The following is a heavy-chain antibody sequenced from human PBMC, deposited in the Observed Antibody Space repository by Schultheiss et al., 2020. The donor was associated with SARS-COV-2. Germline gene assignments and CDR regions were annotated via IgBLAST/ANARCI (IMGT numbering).Heavy chain of an antibody. J-gene: IGHJ6*03. CDR2: IYYSGST. CDR3: ARSELELPDYYYYMDV. V-gene: IGHV4-59*12. Sequence: SETLSLTCTVSGGSISSYYWSWIRQPPGKGLEWIGSIYYSGSTYYNPSLKSRVTISVDTSKNQFSLQLNSVTPEDTAVYYCARSELELPDYYYYMDVWGKGTTVTVSS. D-gene: IGHD1-7*01. CDR1: GGSISSYY.